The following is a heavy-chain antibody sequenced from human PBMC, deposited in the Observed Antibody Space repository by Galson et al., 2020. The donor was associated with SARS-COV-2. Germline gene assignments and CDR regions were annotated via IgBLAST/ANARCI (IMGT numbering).Heavy chain of an antibody. V-gene: IGHV3-33*01. J-gene: IGHJ3*02. CDR1: GFTFSSYG. Sequence: GGSLRLSCAASGFTFSSYGMHWVRQAPGKGLEWVAVIWYDGSNKYYADSVKGRFTISRDNSKNTLYLQMNSLRAEDTAVYYCARSLGDSVWFLAPDAFDIWGQGTMVTVSS. CDR2: IWYDGSNK. CDR3: ARSLGDSVWFLAPDAFDI. D-gene: IGHD4-17*01.